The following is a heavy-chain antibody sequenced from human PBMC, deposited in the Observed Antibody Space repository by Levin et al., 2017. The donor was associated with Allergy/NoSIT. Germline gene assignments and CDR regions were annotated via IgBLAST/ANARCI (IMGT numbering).Heavy chain of an antibody. Sequence: GGSLRLSCAASGFTFDDYAMHWVRQAPGKGLEWVSGISWNSGSIGYADSVKGRFTISRDNAKNSLYLQMNSLRAEDTALYYCAKSIAARLYYGMDVWGQGTTVTVS. CDR1: GFTFDDYA. D-gene: IGHD6-6*01. V-gene: IGHV3-9*01. CDR2: ISWNSGSI. CDR3: AKSIAARLYYGMDV. J-gene: IGHJ6*02.